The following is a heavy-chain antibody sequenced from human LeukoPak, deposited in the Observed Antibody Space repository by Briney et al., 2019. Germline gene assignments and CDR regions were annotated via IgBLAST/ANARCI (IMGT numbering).Heavy chain of an antibody. CDR2: IYSGGST. CDR1: GFSFGGFA. Sequence: GGSLRLSCAASGFSFGGFAMSWVRQAPGKGLEWVSVIYSGGSTYYADSVKGRFTISRDNSKNTLYLQMNSLRAEDTAVYYCARDPGRFGELFTEYYYYGMDVWGQGTTVTVSS. CDR3: ARDPGRFGELFTEYYYYGMDV. V-gene: IGHV3-66*01. D-gene: IGHD3-10*01. J-gene: IGHJ6*02.